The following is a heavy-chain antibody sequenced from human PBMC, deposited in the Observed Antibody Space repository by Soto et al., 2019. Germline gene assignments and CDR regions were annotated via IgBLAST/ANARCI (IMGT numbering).Heavy chain of an antibody. CDR3: ASERGSSYFDY. Sequence: QVQLVESGGGVVQPERSLRLSCAVSGFPLSDYGMHWVRQAPGKGLEWVAVIWYDESKKYYADSVKGRFTISRDTSKNTGYLQMNSLRGEDTAVYYCASERGSSYFDYWGQGTLVTVSS. J-gene: IGHJ4*02. CDR1: GFPLSDYG. V-gene: IGHV3-33*01. D-gene: IGHD1-26*01. CDR2: IWYDESKK.